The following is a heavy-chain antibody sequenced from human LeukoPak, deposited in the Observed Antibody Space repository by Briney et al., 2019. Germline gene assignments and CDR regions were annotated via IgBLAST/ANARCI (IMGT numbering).Heavy chain of an antibody. CDR3: AKHTAHPYFDY. CDR1: GFTFSSYS. V-gene: IGHV3-23*01. D-gene: IGHD2-21*02. Sequence: GGSLRLSCAASGFTFSSYSINWVRQAPGKGLEWVSAISGSGGSTYYADSVKGRFTISRDNSKNTLYLQMNSLRAEDTAVYYCAKHTAHPYFDYWGQGTLVTVSS. J-gene: IGHJ4*02. CDR2: ISGSGGST.